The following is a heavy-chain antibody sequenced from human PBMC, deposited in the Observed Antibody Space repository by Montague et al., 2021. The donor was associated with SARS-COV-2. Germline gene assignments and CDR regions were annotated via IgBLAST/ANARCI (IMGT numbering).Heavy chain of an antibody. V-gene: IGHV4-59*13. CDR1: GGSISSYY. J-gene: IGHJ4*02. CDR2: MNYSGST. CDR3: ARDFDD. Sequence: SETLSLTCTASGGSISSYYWSWIRQPPGKGLEWIGYMNYSGSTNYNPSLKSRVTLSVDTSKNQFSLKLSSVTAADTAVYYCARDFDDWGQGTLVTVSS.